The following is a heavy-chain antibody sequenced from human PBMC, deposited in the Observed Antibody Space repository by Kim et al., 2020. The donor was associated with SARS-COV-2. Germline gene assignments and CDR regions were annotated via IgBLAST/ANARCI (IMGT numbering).Heavy chain of an antibody. V-gene: IGHV3-23*01. J-gene: IGHJ2*01. CDR3: AKDRSNWNWYFYL. CDR1: GFTFSSYA. Sequence: GGSLRLSCAASGFTFSSYAMSWVRQAPGKGLEWVSAISGSGGITYYAASVKGRFTISRDSSKNTLYLQMNSLRAEDTAVYYCAKDRSNWNWYFYLWGRGTLVTVS. D-gene: IGHD6-13*01. CDR2: ISGSGGIT.